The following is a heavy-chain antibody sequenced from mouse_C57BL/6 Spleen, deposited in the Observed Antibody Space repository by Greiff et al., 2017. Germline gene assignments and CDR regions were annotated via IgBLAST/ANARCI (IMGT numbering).Heavy chain of an antibody. V-gene: IGHV1-61*01. CDR2: IYPSASAT. Sequence: QVQLQQSGAELVRPGSSVKLSCKASGYTFPSYWLDWVKQRPGQGLEWIGNIYPSASATHSNQKFKDKATLTVDKSSSTAYMQLSSLTSEDSAVYYCTRRGATVVEYYFDYWGQGTTLTVSS. D-gene: IGHD1-1*01. J-gene: IGHJ2*01. CDR1: GYTFPSYW. CDR3: TRRGATVVEYYFDY.